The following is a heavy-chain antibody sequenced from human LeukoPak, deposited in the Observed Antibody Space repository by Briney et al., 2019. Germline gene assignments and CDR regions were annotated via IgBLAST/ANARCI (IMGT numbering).Heavy chain of an antibody. D-gene: IGHD5-12*01. CDR1: GDSISSSSYC. CDR3: ARHSRSCYIGYENAFDI. Sequence: TSETLSLTCTVSGDSISSSSYCWDWIRQPPGKGLEWIGNIYNSANTHYHPSLKTRITMSVDTSKNQFSLKLNSVTAADTGIYYCARHSRSCYIGYENAFDIWGQGTMVTVSS. CDR2: IYNSANT. V-gene: IGHV4-39*01. J-gene: IGHJ3*02.